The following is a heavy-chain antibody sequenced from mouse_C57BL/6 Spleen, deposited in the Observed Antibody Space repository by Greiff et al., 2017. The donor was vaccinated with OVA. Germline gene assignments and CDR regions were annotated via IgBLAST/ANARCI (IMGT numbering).Heavy chain of an antibody. CDR1: GFSLTSYG. CDR2: IWGDGST. D-gene: IGHD2-5*01. V-gene: IGHV2-3*01. CDR3: AKPAYYSNYEGWYFDV. J-gene: IGHJ1*03. Sequence: VKVVESGPGLVAPSQSLSITCTVSGFSLTSYGVSWVRQPPGTGLEWLGVIWGDGSTNYHSALISRLSLSKDNSKSQVLLKLNSLQTDDTATYYCAKPAYYSNYEGWYFDVCGTGTTVTVSS.